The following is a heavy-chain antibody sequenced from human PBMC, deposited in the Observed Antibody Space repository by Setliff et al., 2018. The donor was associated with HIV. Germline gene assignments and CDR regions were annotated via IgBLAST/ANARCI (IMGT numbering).Heavy chain of an antibody. Sequence: SETLSLNRTVSGGSISSYYWSWIRQPPGKGLEWIGYIYYSGSTNYNPYLKSRVTISVDTSKNQFSLKLSSVTAADTAAYYCARGEGTKYYYYYYMDVWGKGTMVTVSS. CDR2: IYYSGST. D-gene: IGHD1-7*01. V-gene: IGHV4-59*01. CDR1: GGSISSYY. CDR3: ARGEGTKYYYYYYMDV. J-gene: IGHJ6*03.